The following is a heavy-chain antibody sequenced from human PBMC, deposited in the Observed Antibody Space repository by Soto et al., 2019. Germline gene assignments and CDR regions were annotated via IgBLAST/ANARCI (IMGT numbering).Heavy chain of an antibody. J-gene: IGHJ4*02. D-gene: IGHD3-22*01. CDR1: GGTFSSYT. CDR3: ARGYYDSSGLPPLLPGNSFDY. V-gene: IGHV1-69*02. CDR2: IIPILGIA. Sequence: QVQLVQSGAEVKKPGSSVKVSCKASGGTFSSYTISWVRQAPGQGREWMGRIIPILGIANYAQKFQGRVKITADKSTSTAYMKLGSVRCEDTAVYYCARGYYDSSGLPPLLPGNSFDYWGQGTLVTVSS.